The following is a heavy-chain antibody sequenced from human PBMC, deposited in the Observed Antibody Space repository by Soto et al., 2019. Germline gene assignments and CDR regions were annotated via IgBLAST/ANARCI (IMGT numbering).Heavy chain of an antibody. CDR3: AREDYYGSGSHYAFDI. D-gene: IGHD3-10*01. J-gene: IGHJ3*02. CDR2: IYYSGST. V-gene: IGHV4-59*01. CDR1: GGSISSYY. Sequence: SETLSLTCTVSGGSISSYYWSWIRQPPGKGLEWIGYIYYSGSTNYNPSLKSRVTISVDTSKNQFSLKLSSVTAADTAVYYCAREDYYGSGSHYAFDIWGQGTMVTVSS.